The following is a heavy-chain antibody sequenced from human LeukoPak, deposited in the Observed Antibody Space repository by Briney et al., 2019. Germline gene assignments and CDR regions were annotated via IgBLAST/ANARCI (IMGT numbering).Heavy chain of an antibody. CDR1: GGSISSSNW. D-gene: IGHD4-23*01. Sequence: SETLSLTFAVSGGSISSSNWWSWVRQPPGKGLEWIGEIYHSGSTDYNPSLKSRVTISVDKSKNQFSLKLSSVTAADTAVYYCARHDYGGNSGYYFDYWGQGTLVTVSS. V-gene: IGHV4-4*02. CDR3: ARHDYGGNSGYYFDY. CDR2: IYHSGST. J-gene: IGHJ4*02.